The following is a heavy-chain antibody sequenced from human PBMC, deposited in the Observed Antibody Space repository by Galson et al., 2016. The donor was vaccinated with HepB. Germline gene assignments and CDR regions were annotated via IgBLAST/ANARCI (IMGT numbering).Heavy chain of an antibody. Sequence: ETLSLTCAVSGGSINSSHWWSWVRQPPGKGLEWIGEIFHSDSTNYSPFLKSRVTISVDKSKNHLSLRLNSVTAADTAVYYCARHCMSPTCYAHAFDIWGQGTMVTVSS. J-gene: IGHJ3*02. D-gene: IGHD2-2*01. CDR3: ARHCMSPTCYAHAFDI. V-gene: IGHV4-4*02. CDR1: GGSINSSHW. CDR2: IFHSDST.